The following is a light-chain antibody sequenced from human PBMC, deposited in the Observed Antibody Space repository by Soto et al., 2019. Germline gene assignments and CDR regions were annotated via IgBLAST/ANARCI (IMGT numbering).Light chain of an antibody. CDR2: EAF. CDR3: CSYAGSTTWV. Sequence: QSVLTQPASVSGSPGQSITISCTGTSSDIGSDKLVSWYQQHPGRAPKIIIYEAFKRPSGVSNRFSGSRSGNTASLTISGLRGEDEADYYSCSYAGSTTWVFGGGTKLTVL. CDR1: SSDIGSDKL. V-gene: IGLV2-23*01. J-gene: IGLJ3*02.